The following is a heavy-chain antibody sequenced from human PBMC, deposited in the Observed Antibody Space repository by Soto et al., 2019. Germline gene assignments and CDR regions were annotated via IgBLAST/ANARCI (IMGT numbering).Heavy chain of an antibody. V-gene: IGHV4-31*01. Sequence: QVQLQESGPGLVKPSQTLSLTCTVSGGSISSGGYYWSWIRQHPGKGLEWIGYIYYSGSTYYNPSLKXXVXISXDTSKNQFSLKLSSVTAADTAVYYCARGGDYYFDYWGQGTLVTVSS. CDR3: ARGGDYYFDY. CDR1: GGSISSGGYY. CDR2: IYYSGST. J-gene: IGHJ4*02.